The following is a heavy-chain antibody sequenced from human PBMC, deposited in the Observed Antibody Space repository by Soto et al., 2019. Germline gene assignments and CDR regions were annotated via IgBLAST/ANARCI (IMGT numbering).Heavy chain of an antibody. D-gene: IGHD1-1*01. J-gene: IGHJ5*02. Sequence: GGSLRLSCTASGFTFSDYYMSWIRQAPGKGLEWLAYISRDGNAIFYADSVNGRFTISRDNAKNSLFLQMDDLRAEDTAMFFCARGAEMSTLTKWFDPWGQGTLVTVSS. CDR1: GFTFSDYY. V-gene: IGHV3-11*01. CDR2: ISRDGNAI. CDR3: ARGAEMSTLTKWFDP.